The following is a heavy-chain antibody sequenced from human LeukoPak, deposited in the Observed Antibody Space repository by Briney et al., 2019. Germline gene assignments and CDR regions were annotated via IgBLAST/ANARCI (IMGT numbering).Heavy chain of an antibody. V-gene: IGHV4-34*01. CDR1: GGSFSGYY. J-gene: IGHJ4*02. CDR3: ARQDTTLRDSSGWYTGGDHFDY. D-gene: IGHD6-19*01. CDR2: INHSGST. Sequence: SETLSLTCAVYGGSFSGYYWSWIRQPPGKGLEWIGEINHSGSTNYNPSLKSRVTISVDTSKNQFSLKLSSVTAADTAVYYCARQDTTLRDSSGWYTGGDHFDYWGQGTLVTVSS.